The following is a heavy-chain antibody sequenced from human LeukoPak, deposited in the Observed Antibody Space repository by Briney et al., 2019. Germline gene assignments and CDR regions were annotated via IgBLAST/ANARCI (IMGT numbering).Heavy chain of an antibody. J-gene: IGHJ4*02. Sequence: ASVKVSCKASGYTFTSYAMHWVRQAPGQRLEWMGWINAGNGNTKYSQKFQGRVTITRDTSASTAYMELSSLRSEDTAVYYCARLYGSGSYGWPFDYWGQGTLVTVSS. CDR3: ARLYGSGSYGWPFDY. CDR2: INAGNGNT. CDR1: GYTFTSYA. D-gene: IGHD3-10*01. V-gene: IGHV1-3*01.